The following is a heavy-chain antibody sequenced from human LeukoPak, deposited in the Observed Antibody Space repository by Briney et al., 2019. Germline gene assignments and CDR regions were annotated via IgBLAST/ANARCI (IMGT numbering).Heavy chain of an antibody. Sequence: GGSLRLSCAASGFSVRSYCMTWVRQAPGRGLEWVSVICTGGNTHYADSVKGRFTISRDISKNTVYLQMNSLRAEDTAVYYCSLLWFGELLRADSYLIDYWGQGIRVTVSS. CDR3: SLLWFGELLRADSYLIDY. D-gene: IGHD3-10*01. CDR1: GFSVRSYC. CDR2: ICTGGNT. J-gene: IGHJ4*02. V-gene: IGHV3-53*01.